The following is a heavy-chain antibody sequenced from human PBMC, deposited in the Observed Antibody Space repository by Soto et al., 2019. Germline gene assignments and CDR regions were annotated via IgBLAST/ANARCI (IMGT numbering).Heavy chain of an antibody. CDR3: AKAVAVAGTWGGYYFDY. Sequence: EVQLVESGGVVVQPGGSLRLSCAASGFTFDDYTMHWVRQAPGKGLEWVSLIRWDGGSTYYADSVKGRFTISRDNSKNSLYLQMNSLRTEDTALYYCAKAVAVAGTWGGYYFDYWGQGTLVTVSS. CDR2: IRWDGGST. V-gene: IGHV3-43*01. D-gene: IGHD6-19*01. J-gene: IGHJ4*02. CDR1: GFTFDDYT.